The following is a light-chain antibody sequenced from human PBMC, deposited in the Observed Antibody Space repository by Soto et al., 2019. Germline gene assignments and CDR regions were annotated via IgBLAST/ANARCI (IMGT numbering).Light chain of an antibody. Sequence: QSVLTQPPSASGTPGQRVTISCSGSTSNIGSNSVNWYQQLPGAAPKLLIFLDNQRPSGVPDRFSGSQSGTSASLAISGLQSEDEADYFCAAWDDSLNGWVFGGGTKLPS. CDR1: TSNIGSNS. V-gene: IGLV1-44*01. CDR3: AAWDDSLNGWV. J-gene: IGLJ3*02. CDR2: LDN.